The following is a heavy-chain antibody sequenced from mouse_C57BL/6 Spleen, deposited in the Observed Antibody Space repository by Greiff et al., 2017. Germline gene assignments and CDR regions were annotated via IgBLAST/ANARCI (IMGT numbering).Heavy chain of an antibody. CDR1: GYAFSSSW. J-gene: IGHJ2*01. D-gene: IGHD1-1*01. CDR3: AIITTVVAPFDY. Sequence: LQESGPELVKPGASVKISCKASGYAFSSSWMNWVKQRPGKGLEWIGRIYPGDGDTNYNGKFKGKATLTADKSSSTAYMQLSSLTSEDSAVYFCAIITTVVAPFDYWGQGTTLTVCS. V-gene: IGHV1-82*01. CDR2: IYPGDGDT.